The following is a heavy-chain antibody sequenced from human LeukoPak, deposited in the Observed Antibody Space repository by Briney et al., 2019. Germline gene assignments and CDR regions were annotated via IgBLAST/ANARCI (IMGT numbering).Heavy chain of an antibody. V-gene: IGHV1-46*01. CDR3: VRSSYGLNPEY. Sequence: ASVKVSCKASGYTFTSYYMHWVRQAPVQGLEWMGVIHPSVGSTTYAQKFQGRVTMTWDTSTSTVYMELSSLRSEDTAVYYCVRSSYGLNPEYWGQGTLVTASS. D-gene: IGHD5-18*01. J-gene: IGHJ4*02. CDR2: IHPSVGST. CDR1: GYTFTSYY.